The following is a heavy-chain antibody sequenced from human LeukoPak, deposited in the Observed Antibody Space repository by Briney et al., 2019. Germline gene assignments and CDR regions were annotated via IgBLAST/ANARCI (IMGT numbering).Heavy chain of an antibody. Sequence: GGSLRLSCTASGFTFSSYGMSWVRQAPGKGLEWVSAISGSDGGTNYADSVKGRFTISRDNSKNTLYLQMNSLRAEDAAVYYCAKDKAYYYGSGSSYYFDYWGQGTLVTVSS. CDR2: ISGSDGGT. CDR1: GFTFSSYG. D-gene: IGHD3-10*01. V-gene: IGHV3-23*01. CDR3: AKDKAYYYGSGSSYYFDY. J-gene: IGHJ4*02.